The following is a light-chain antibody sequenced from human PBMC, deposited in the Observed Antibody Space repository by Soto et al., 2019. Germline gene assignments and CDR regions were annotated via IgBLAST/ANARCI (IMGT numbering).Light chain of an antibody. V-gene: IGLV2-14*01. Sequence: QSVLAQPASVSGSPGQSITISCARTSSDLGAYNYVSWYPQLPVKDPKIMIYEVSSRPSGVSNRFSGSKSGNTASLTISGLQAEDEADYYCSTYTSINTHVFGTGTKVTVL. CDR2: EVS. CDR1: SSDLGAYNY. CDR3: STYTSINTHV. J-gene: IGLJ1*01.